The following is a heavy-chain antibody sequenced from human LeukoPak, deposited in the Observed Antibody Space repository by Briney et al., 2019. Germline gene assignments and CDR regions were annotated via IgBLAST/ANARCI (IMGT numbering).Heavy chain of an antibody. V-gene: IGHV3-48*03. J-gene: IGHJ6*04. CDR3: AELGITIIGGV. Sequence: GGSLRLSCAASGFTLSSYEMNWVRQAPGKGLEWVSYISSSGSTIYYADSVKGRFTISRDNAKNSLYLQMNSLRAEDTAVYYCAELGITIIGGVWGKGTTVTISS. D-gene: IGHD3-10*02. CDR1: GFTLSSYE. CDR2: ISSSGSTI.